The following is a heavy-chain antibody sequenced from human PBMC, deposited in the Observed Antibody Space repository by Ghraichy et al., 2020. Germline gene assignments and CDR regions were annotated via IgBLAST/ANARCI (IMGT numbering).Heavy chain of an antibody. CDR2: INHSGST. V-gene: IGHV4-34*01. CDR1: GGSFSGYY. CDR3: ARGASITIFGVVIRKPPNWFDP. J-gene: IGHJ5*02. D-gene: IGHD3-3*01. Sequence: SQTLSLTCAVYGGSFSGYYWSWIRQPPGKGLEWIGEINHSGSTNYNPSLKSRVTISVDTSKNQFSLKLSSVTAADTAVYYCARGASITIFGVVIRKPPNWFDPWGQGTLVTVSS.